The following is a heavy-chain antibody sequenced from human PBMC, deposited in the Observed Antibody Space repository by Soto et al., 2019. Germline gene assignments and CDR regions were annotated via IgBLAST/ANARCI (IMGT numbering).Heavy chain of an antibody. D-gene: IGHD2-15*01. V-gene: IGHV4-30-4*08. J-gene: IGHJ4*02. CDR1: GGSISGDYY. Sequence: QVRLHESGPGLVKPSQTLSLTCSVSGGSISGDYYWSWIRQSPEKGLEWIGYIYYSGSSYSNPALQSRLSMSLATSNNRFSLKLRSVTAADTAVYYWAGGGARWPGYFDSWGQGALVAVSS. CDR2: IYYSGSS. CDR3: AGGGARWPGYFDS.